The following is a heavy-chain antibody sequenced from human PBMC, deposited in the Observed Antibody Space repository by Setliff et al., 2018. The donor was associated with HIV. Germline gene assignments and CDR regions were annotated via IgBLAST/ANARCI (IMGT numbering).Heavy chain of an antibody. CDR1: GGSISSYY. Sequence: SETLSLTCTVSGGSISSYYWSWIRQPPGKGLEWIGYIYYSGSTNYNPSLKSRVTISVDTSKNQFSLKLSSVIAADTAVYYCARGSRDGYRRAFDYWGQGTLVTVSS. V-gene: IGHV4-59*01. J-gene: IGHJ4*02. D-gene: IGHD2-2*01. CDR3: ARGSRDGYRRAFDY. CDR2: IYYSGST.